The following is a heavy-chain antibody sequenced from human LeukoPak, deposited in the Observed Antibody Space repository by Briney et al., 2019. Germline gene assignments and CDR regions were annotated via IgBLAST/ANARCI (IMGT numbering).Heavy chain of an antibody. CDR1: GGSLSSSDYH. D-gene: IGHD3-22*01. V-gene: IGHV4-39*07. Sequence: SETLSLTCTVSGGSLSSSDYHWGWIRQPPGKGLEWIGSMYYGGSTYYNPSLKSRVTISVDTSKNQFSLKLNSVTAADTAVYFCARDRGSITMIVDTSWGQGTLVTVSS. J-gene: IGHJ4*02. CDR3: ARDRGSITMIVDTS. CDR2: MYYGGST.